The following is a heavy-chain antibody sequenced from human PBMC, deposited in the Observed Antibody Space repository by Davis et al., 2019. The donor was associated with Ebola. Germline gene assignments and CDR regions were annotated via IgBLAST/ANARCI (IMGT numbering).Heavy chain of an antibody. J-gene: IGHJ4*02. D-gene: IGHD1-26*01. CDR3: ARDVGLVRAGEDDY. Sequence: ASVKVSCKASGYTFARYGITWVRQAPGQGLEWVGWTNPYNGDTNYVQKLQGRVTMTTDTSTSTAYMEVRSLRSDDTAVYYCARDVGLVRAGEDDYWGQGTLITVSS. V-gene: IGHV1-18*04. CDR1: GYTFARYG. CDR2: TNPYNGDT.